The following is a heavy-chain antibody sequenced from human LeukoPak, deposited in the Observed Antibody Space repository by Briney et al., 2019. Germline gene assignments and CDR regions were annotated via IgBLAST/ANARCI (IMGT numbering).Heavy chain of an antibody. J-gene: IGHJ6*03. Sequence: SETLSLTCTVSGGSISSYYWSWIRQPPGKGLEWIGYIYTSGSTNYTPSLKSRVTISVDTSKNQFSLKLSSVTAADTAVYYCARLYSSSWYSYYYYYMDVWGKGTTVTVPS. D-gene: IGHD6-13*01. V-gene: IGHV4-4*09. CDR1: GGSISSYY. CDR2: IYTSGST. CDR3: ARLYSSSWYSYYYYYMDV.